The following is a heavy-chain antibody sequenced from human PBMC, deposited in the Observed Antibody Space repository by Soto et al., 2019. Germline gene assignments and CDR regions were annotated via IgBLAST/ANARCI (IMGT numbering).Heavy chain of an antibody. J-gene: IGHJ3*02. D-gene: IGHD6-13*01. Sequence: VQLQQWGAGLLKPSETLSLTCAVYGGSFSGYYWSWIRQPPGKGLEWIGEINHSGSTNYNPSLKSRVTISVDTSKNQFSLKLSSVTAADTAVYYCARRYSSSWLDAFDIWGQGTMVTVSS. CDR1: GGSFSGYY. V-gene: IGHV4-34*01. CDR2: INHSGST. CDR3: ARRYSSSWLDAFDI.